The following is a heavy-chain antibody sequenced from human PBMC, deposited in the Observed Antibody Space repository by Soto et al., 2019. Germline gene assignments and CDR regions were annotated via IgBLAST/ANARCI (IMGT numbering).Heavy chain of an antibody. CDR2: MNPNSGNT. Sequence: ASVKVSCKASGYTFTSYDINWVRQATGQGLEWMGWMNPNSGNTGYAQKFQGRVTMTRNTSISTAYMELSSLRSEDTAVYYCASKPGYSSSWYDGMDVWGQGTTVTVSS. J-gene: IGHJ6*02. CDR1: GYTFTSYD. D-gene: IGHD6-13*01. V-gene: IGHV1-8*01. CDR3: ASKPGYSSSWYDGMDV.